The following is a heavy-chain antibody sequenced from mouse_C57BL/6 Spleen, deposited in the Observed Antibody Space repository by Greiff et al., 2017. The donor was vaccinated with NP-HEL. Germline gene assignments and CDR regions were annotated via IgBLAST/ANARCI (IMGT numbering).Heavy chain of an antibody. Sequence: VVKPGASVKMSCKASGYTFTDYNMHWVKQSHGKSLEWIGYINPNNGGTSYNQKFKGKATLTVNKSSSTAYMELRSLTSEDSAVYYCATYGSSYPYAMDYWGQGTSVTVSS. CDR1: GYTFTDYN. CDR3: ATYGSSYPYAMDY. V-gene: IGHV1-22*01. CDR2: INPNNGGT. D-gene: IGHD1-1*01. J-gene: IGHJ4*01.